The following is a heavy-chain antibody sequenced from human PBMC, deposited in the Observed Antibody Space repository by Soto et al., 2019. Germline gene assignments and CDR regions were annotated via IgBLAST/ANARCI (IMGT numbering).Heavy chain of an antibody. CDR3: AGCLKVATTTGGMDV. V-gene: IGHV1-69*12. Sequence: QVQLVQSGAEVKKPGSSVKVSCKASGGTFSSYAISWVRQAPGQGLEWMGGIIPIFGTANYAQKFQGRVTMTADESTSTAYMELRSLGSEDTAVYYCAGCLKVATTTGGMDVWGQGTTVTVSS. CDR2: IIPIFGTA. D-gene: IGHD5-12*01. CDR1: GGTFSSYA. J-gene: IGHJ6*02.